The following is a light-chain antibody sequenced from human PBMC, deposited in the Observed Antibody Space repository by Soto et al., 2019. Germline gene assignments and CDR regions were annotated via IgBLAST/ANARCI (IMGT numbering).Light chain of an antibody. Sequence: EVVMTHTPATLSVSPGAGVTLSCRANQCIGDTVAWYQHKPGQTPRHLIYDTSTRATGVPARFSGSRSGPEFTLTINSLQSEDFAIYYCQPYNNWPLSFGGGTKVDIK. CDR1: QCIGDT. V-gene: IGKV3-15*01. J-gene: IGKJ4*01. CDR3: QPYNNWPLS. CDR2: DTS.